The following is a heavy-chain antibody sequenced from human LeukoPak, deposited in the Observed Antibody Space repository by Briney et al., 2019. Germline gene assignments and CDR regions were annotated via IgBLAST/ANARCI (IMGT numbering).Heavy chain of an antibody. CDR3: AREARLLWFGESPSNYYMDV. J-gene: IGHJ6*03. Sequence: SSETLSLTCTVSGGSISGYYWSWIRQPPGKGLEWIGYIYYSGSTNYNPSLKSRVTISVDTSKNQFSLKLGSVTAADTAVYYCAREARLLWFGESPSNYYMDVWGKGTTVTVSS. V-gene: IGHV4-59*01. D-gene: IGHD3-10*01. CDR1: GGSISGYY. CDR2: IYYSGST.